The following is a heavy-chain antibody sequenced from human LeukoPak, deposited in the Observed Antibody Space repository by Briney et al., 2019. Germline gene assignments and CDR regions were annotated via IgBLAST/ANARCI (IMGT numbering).Heavy chain of an antibody. CDR3: ARSAPPILGYSDYYYYYVDV. Sequence: PSETLSLTCTVSGGSTRSYHWNWVRQPAGKELEWIGRIFTTENTNYNPSLKSRVTMSIYTSKNQFSLKLNSVTAADTAVYYCARSAPPILGYSDYYYYYVDVWGKGTTVTVSS. V-gene: IGHV4-4*07. CDR2: IFTTENT. CDR1: GGSTRSYH. J-gene: IGHJ6*03. D-gene: IGHD2-15*01.